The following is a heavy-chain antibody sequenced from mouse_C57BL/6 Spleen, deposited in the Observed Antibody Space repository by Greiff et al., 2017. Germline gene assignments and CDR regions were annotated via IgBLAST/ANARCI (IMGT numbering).Heavy chain of an antibody. Sequence: EVQRVESGGGLVKPGGSLKLSCAASGFTFSSYAMSWVRQTPEKRLEWVATISDGGSYTYYPDNVKGRFTISRDNAKNNLYLHMSHLKSEDTAMYYCARYDSWYFDVWGTGTTVTVSS. V-gene: IGHV5-4*01. J-gene: IGHJ1*03. CDR3: ARYDSWYFDV. CDR1: GFTFSSYA. D-gene: IGHD2-4*01. CDR2: ISDGGSYT.